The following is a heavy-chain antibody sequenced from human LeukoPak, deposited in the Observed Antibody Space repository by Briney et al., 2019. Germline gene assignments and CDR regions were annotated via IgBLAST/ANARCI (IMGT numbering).Heavy chain of an antibody. CDR3: ARWTTLHFDY. D-gene: IGHD4-17*01. CDR2: IYSGGGT. CDR1: DFTVSNNY. Sequence: PGGSLRLSCAASDFTVSNNYMSWVRQAPGKGLEWVSLIYSGGGTYYADSVKGRFTISRDNSKNTLYPQMNSLRAEDTAVYYCARWTTLHFDYWGQGTLVTVSS. J-gene: IGHJ4*02. V-gene: IGHV3-53*01.